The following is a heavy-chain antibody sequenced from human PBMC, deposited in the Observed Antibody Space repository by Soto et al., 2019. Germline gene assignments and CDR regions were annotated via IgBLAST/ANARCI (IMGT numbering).Heavy chain of an antibody. J-gene: IGHJ3*02. CDR1: GFTFSSYS. D-gene: IGHD3-22*01. CDR3: ARRNYYDSSGYYYGAAFDI. V-gene: IGHV3-21*01. Sequence: GGSLRLSCAASGFTFSSYSMNWVRQAPGKGLEWVSSISSSSSYIYYADSVEGRFTISRDNAKNSLYLQMNSLRAEDTAVYYCARRNYYDSSGYYYGAAFDIWGQGTMVTVS. CDR2: ISSSSSYI.